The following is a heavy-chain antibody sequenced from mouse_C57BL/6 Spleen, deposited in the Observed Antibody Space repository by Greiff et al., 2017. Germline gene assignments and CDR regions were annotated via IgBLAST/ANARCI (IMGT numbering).Heavy chain of an antibody. D-gene: IGHD2-1*01. CDR3: ARRGDYGNPIAMDY. CDR2: IYPRSGNT. CDR1: GYTFTSYG. Sequence: VQLQQSGAELARPGASVKLSCKASGYTFTSYGISWVKQRTGQGLEWIGEIYPRSGNTYYNEKFKGKATLTADKSSSTAYMELRSLTSEDSAVYFWARRGDYGNPIAMDYWGQGTSVTVSS. V-gene: IGHV1-81*01. J-gene: IGHJ4*01.